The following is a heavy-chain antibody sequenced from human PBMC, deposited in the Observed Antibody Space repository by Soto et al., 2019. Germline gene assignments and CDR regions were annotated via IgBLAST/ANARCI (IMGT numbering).Heavy chain of an antibody. CDR2: INTDGSST. D-gene: IGHD5-18*01. V-gene: IGHV3-74*01. Sequence: GGSLRLSCATSGFIFSNYWMHWVCQAPGKGLVWVSRINTDGSSTSYADSVKGRFTMSRDNAKNTLYLQMNSLRAEDMAVYYCARGSYSYGPESDYYYGLDVWGRGTKVTVSS. CDR1: GFIFSNYW. CDR3: ARGSYSYGPESDYYYGLDV. J-gene: IGHJ6*02.